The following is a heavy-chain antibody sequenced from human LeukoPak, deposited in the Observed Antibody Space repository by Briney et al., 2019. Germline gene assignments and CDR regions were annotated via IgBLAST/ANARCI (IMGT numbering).Heavy chain of an antibody. CDR2: IYYGGST. D-gene: IGHD3-10*01. CDR1: GVPISNYY. V-gene: IGHV4-59*01. CDR3: ARGGVVGTRLRGINWFDP. Sequence: TSETLSLTCTVSGVPISNYYWNWIRQSPGKGLGWIGYIYYGGSTEYNPSLKSRVTISVVTSKTQFSLELCSVTAADTAVYYCARGGVVGTRLRGINWFDPWGQGTLVAVSS. J-gene: IGHJ5*02.